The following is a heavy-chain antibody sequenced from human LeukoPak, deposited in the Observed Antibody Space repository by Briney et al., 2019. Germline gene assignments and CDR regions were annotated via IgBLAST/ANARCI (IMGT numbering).Heavy chain of an antibody. V-gene: IGHV4-4*07. CDR1: GGSISGYY. J-gene: IGHJ4*02. D-gene: IGHD6-13*01. CDR2: IYTSGNT. CDR3: AREVVAAAGTVDY. Sequence: SETLSLTCTVSGGSISGYYWNWIRQPAGKGLEWIGRIYTSGNTNYNPSLKSRVTISVDTSKNQFSLKLSSVTAADTAVYYCAREVVAAAGTVDYWGQGTLVIVSS.